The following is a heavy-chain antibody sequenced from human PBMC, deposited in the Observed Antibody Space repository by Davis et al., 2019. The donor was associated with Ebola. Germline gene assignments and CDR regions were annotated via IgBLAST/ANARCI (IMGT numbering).Heavy chain of an antibody. CDR3: ARGDSSGWYYFDY. V-gene: IGHV3-48*02. CDR2: ISSSSSTI. CDR1: GFTFSSYS. J-gene: IGHJ4*02. D-gene: IGHD6-19*01. Sequence: GESLKISCAASGFTFSSYSMNWVRQAPGKGLEWVSYISSSSSTIYYADSVKGRFTISRDNAKNSLYLQMNSLRDEDTAVYYCARGDSSGWYYFDYWGQGTLVTVAS.